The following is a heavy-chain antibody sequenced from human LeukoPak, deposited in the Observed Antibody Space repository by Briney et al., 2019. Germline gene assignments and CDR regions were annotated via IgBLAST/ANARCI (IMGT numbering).Heavy chain of an antibody. CDR2: ISGSGGST. J-gene: IGHJ4*02. CDR1: GFTFSSYA. D-gene: IGHD2-8*01. Sequence: PGGSLKLSCAASGFTFSSYAMSWVRQAPGKGLEWVSAISGSGGSTYYADSVKGRFTISRDNSKNTLYLQMNSLRAEDTAVYYCAKNTRADCTNGVCYFDYWGQGTLVTVSS. V-gene: IGHV3-23*01. CDR3: AKNTRADCTNGVCYFDY.